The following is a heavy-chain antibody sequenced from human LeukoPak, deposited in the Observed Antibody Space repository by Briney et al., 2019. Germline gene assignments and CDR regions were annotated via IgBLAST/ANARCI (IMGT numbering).Heavy chain of an antibody. V-gene: IGHV3-7*01. CDR3: AKSQVVPAARAYYYYGMDV. CDR2: IKQDGSEK. CDR1: GFTFSSYW. D-gene: IGHD2-2*01. J-gene: IGHJ6*02. Sequence: GGSLRLSCAASGFTFSSYWMSWVRQAPGKGLEWVANIKQDGSEKYYVDSVKGRFTISRDNAKNSLYLQMNSLRAEDTAVYYCAKSQVVPAARAYYYYGMDVWGQGTTVTVSS.